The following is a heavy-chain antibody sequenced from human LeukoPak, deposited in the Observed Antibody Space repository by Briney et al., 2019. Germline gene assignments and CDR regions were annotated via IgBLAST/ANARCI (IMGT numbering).Heavy chain of an antibody. J-gene: IGHJ4*02. CDR3: ARDLSYDFWSGSLIDY. V-gene: IGHV3-30-3*01. CDR1: GFTFSSYA. CDR2: ISYDGSNK. Sequence: GRSLRLSCAASGFTFSSYAMHWVRQAPGKGLEWVAVISYDGSNKYYADSVKGRFTISRDNSKNTLYLQMNSLRAEDTAVYYCARDLSYDFWSGSLIDYWGQGTLVTVSS. D-gene: IGHD3-3*01.